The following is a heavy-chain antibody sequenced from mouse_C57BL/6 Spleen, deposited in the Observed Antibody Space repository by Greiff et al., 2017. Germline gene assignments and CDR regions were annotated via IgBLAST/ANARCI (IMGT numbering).Heavy chain of an antibody. CDR1: GYSITSGYY. Sequence: EVQLKESGPGLVKPSQSLSLTCSVTGYSITSGYYWNWIRQFPGNKLEWMGYISYDGSNNYNPSLKNRISITRDTSKNQFFLKLNSVTTEDTATYYCARRGSYAMDYWGQGTSVTVSS. CDR2: ISYDGSN. V-gene: IGHV3-6*01. CDR3: ARRGSYAMDY. J-gene: IGHJ4*01.